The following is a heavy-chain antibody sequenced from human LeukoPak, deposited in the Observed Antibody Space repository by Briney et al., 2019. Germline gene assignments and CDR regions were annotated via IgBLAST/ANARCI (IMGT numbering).Heavy chain of an antibody. J-gene: IGHJ6*02. D-gene: IGHD2-2*02. CDR3: AKDGAIVVVPAAITDYYYGMDV. Sequence: PGGSLRLSCAASGFTFDDYAMHWVRQAPGKGLEWVSLISGDGGSTYYADSVKGRFTISRDNSKNSLYLQMNGLRTEDTALYYCAKDGAIVVVPAAITDYYYGMDVWGLGTTVTVSS. CDR1: GFTFDDYA. CDR2: ISGDGGST. V-gene: IGHV3-43*02.